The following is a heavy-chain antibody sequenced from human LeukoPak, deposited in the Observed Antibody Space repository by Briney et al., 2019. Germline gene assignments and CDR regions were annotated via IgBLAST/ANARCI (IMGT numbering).Heavy chain of an antibody. CDR1: GYTFICDF. CDR3: ARANIATRRGHNWFDP. D-gene: IGHD6-6*01. J-gene: IGHJ5*02. V-gene: IGHV1-2*02. Sequence: ASVKVSCKASGYTFICDFIDWVRHSPGQGLECRGWINSASAGTNYARKFQGRVTMTRATSISTAYMELSSLRSDDTAVFYCARANIATRRGHNWFDPWGQATLVTVSS. CDR2: INSASAGT.